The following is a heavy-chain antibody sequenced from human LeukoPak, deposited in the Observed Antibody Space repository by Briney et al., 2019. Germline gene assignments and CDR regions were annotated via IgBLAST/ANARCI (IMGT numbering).Heavy chain of an antibody. CDR1: GGSFSGYY. Sequence: PSETLSLTCAVYGGSFSGYYWSWIRQPPGKGLEWIGEINHSGSTNYNPSLKSRVTISVDTSKNQFSLKLSSVTAADTAVYYCASSEGPDANWGQGTLVTVSS. V-gene: IGHV4-34*01. CDR2: INHSGST. CDR3: ASSEGPDAN. J-gene: IGHJ4*02. D-gene: IGHD2-2*01.